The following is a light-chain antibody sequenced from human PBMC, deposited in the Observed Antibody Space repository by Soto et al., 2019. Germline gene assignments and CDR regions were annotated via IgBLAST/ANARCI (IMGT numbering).Light chain of an antibody. Sequence: DIQMTQSPSTLSASVGDRDTINCRASQSISSWLAWYQQKPGKAPKLLIYKASSLESWVPSRFSGSGSGTEFTLTISSLQSDDFATYYCQQYNSYSTFGQGTKVDIK. CDR2: KAS. CDR1: QSISSW. CDR3: QQYNSYST. V-gene: IGKV1-5*03. J-gene: IGKJ1*01.